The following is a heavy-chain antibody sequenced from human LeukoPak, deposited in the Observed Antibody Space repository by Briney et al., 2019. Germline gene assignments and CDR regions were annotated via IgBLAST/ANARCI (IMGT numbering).Heavy chain of an antibody. CDR3: ARDRGLVDY. CDR2: IYTSGST. V-gene: IGHV4-61*02. Sequence: SETLSLTCTVSGGSISSSSYYWSWIRQPAGKGLEWIGRIYTSGSTNYNPSLKSRATMSVDTSKNQFSLKLSSVTAADTAVYYCARDRGLVDYWGQGTLVTVSS. D-gene: IGHD6-19*01. CDR1: GGSISSSSYY. J-gene: IGHJ4*02.